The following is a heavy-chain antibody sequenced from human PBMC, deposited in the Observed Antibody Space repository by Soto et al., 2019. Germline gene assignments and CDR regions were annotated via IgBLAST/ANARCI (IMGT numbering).Heavy chain of an antibody. CDR1: GGSISSYY. Sequence: PSETLSLTCTVSGGSISSYYWSWIRQPPGKGLEWIGYIYYSGSTNYNPSLKSRVTISVDTSKNQFSLKLSSVTAADTAVYYCARHKSSVNFDYWAQGTLVTVSS. CDR2: IYYSGST. V-gene: IGHV4-59*08. D-gene: IGHD4-4*01. CDR3: ARHKSSVNFDY. J-gene: IGHJ4*02.